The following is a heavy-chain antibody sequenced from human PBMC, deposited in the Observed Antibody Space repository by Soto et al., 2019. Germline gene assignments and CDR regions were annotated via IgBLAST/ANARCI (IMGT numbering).Heavy chain of an antibody. CDR3: ARVGSTDSSGPPHFDL. D-gene: IGHD6-19*01. CDR1: GGSISSGDYY. CDR2: IYYSGRT. Sequence: QVQLQESGPGLVKPSQTLSLTCTVSGGSISSGDYYWSWIRQPPGNAMEWIGYIYYSGRTYYNPSHKIRVNISRDTSKNQFSLKPSSVTAADTAVYYCARVGSTDSSGPPHFDLWGRGTLVTVSS. V-gene: IGHV4-30-4*01. J-gene: IGHJ2*01.